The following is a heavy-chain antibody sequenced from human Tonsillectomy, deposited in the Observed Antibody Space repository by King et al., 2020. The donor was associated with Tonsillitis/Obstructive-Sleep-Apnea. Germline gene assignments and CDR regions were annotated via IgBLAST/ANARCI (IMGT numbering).Heavy chain of an antibody. CDR2: INPNSGGT. V-gene: IGHV1-2*06. D-gene: IGHD5-24*01. J-gene: IGHJ4*02. CDR1: GYIFSDYY. CDR3: ARGPTMTPHFDY. Sequence: QLVQSGAEVKKPGASVKVSCRASGYIFSDYYMHWVRQAPGQGLEWMGRINPNSGGTNYAQKFQGRVTMTRDTSISTAYMELSRLTSGDTAVYYCARGPTMTPHFDYWGQGTLVTVSS.